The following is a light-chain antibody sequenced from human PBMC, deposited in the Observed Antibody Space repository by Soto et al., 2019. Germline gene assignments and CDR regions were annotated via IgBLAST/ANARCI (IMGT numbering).Light chain of an antibody. J-gene: IGLJ2*01. CDR2: ANN. Sequence: QSVQTQPPSVSGAPGQRVTISCTGSRSNIGANFDVQWFQQVPGTAPKLLISANNNRPSGVPDRFSGSKSGTSAFLAITGLQAEDEANYYCQSYDISLSGVIFGGGTKVTVL. CDR3: QSYDISLSGVI. CDR1: RSNIGANFD. V-gene: IGLV1-40*01.